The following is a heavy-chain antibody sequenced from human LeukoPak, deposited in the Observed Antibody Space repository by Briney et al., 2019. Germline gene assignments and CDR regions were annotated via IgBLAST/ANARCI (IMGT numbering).Heavy chain of an antibody. CDR3: ARMIAVATPDY. J-gene: IGHJ4*02. CDR2: IYYSGST. D-gene: IGHD6-19*01. V-gene: IGHV4-59*08. Sequence: PSETLSLTCTVSGGSISSYYWSWIRQPPGKGLEWIGYIYYSGSTNYNPSLKSRVTISVDTSKNQFSLKLSSVTAADTAVYYCARMIAVATPDYWGQGTLVTVSS. CDR1: GGSISSYY.